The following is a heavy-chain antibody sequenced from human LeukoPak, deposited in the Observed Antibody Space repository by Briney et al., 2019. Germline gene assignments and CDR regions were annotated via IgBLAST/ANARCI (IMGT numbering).Heavy chain of an antibody. J-gene: IGHJ4*02. CDR2: GDYSGGT. CDR1: GDSFSSVTDY. V-gene: IGHV4-39*07. CDR3: AGERGEEYSSGWYKTNFFDT. Sequence: PSETLSLTGSVSGDSFSSVTDYWAWIRPPPGKGLEWIASGDYSGGTYYNPSLESRVAISADMSKKQISLKLTSVTGADTAVYYCAGERGEEYSSGWYKTNFFDTWGQGIRVTVSS. D-gene: IGHD6-19*01.